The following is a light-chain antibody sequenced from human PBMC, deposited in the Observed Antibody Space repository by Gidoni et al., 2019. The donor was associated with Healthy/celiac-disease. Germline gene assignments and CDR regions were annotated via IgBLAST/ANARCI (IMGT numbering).Light chain of an antibody. CDR3: AAWDDSLSVNYV. J-gene: IGLJ1*01. CDR2: RNN. CDR1: SSNIGSNY. Sequence: QSVLTQPPSASGTPGQRVTISCSGSSSNIGSNYVYWYQQLPGTAPKLLIYRNNQRPSGVPDRFSGFKSGTSASLAISGLRSEDEADYYCAAWDDSLSVNYVFGTGTKVTVL. V-gene: IGLV1-47*01.